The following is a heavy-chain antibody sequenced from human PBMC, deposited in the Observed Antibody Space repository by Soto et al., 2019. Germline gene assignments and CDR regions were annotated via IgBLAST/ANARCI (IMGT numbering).Heavy chain of an antibody. CDR3: ARQCRGVTCHWFVP. V-gene: IGHV1-18*01. CDR2: ISAYNGNT. D-gene: IGHD2-15*01. Sequence: GASVKVSCKASGYTFTSYGISWVRQAPGQGLEWMGWISAYNGNTDYAQKLQGRVTMTTDTSTSTAYMELRSLRSDDTAVYYCARQCRGVTCHWFVPWGQGTLVTVSS. J-gene: IGHJ5*02. CDR1: GYTFTSYG.